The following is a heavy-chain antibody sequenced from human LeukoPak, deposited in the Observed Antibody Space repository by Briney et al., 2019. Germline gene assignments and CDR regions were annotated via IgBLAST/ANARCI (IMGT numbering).Heavy chain of an antibody. CDR3: ARVVGREVDY. CDR1: GDSVSSNSAA. D-gene: IGHD1-26*01. V-gene: IGHV6-1*01. CDR2: TYYRSKWYN. J-gene: IGHJ4*02. Sequence: SQTLSLTFAISGDSVSSNSAAWNWIRQSPSRGLEWLGRTYYRSKWYNGYAVSVKSRITIKPDTSKNQSSLQLNSVTPDDTAVYYCARVVGREVDYWGQGTLVTVSS.